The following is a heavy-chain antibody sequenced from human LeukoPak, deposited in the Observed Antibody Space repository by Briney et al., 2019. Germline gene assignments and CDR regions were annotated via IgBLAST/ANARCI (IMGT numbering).Heavy chain of an antibody. CDR1: GGSISSYY. Sequence: SETLSLTCTVSGGSISSYYWSWIRQPPGKGLEWIGYIYYSGSTNYNPSLKSRVTISVDTSKNQFSLKLSSVTAADTAVYYCARGRGPYYYDSSGYLYAFDIWGQGTMVTVSS. V-gene: IGHV4-59*12. CDR3: ARGRGPYYYDSSGYLYAFDI. CDR2: IYYSGST. D-gene: IGHD3-22*01. J-gene: IGHJ3*02.